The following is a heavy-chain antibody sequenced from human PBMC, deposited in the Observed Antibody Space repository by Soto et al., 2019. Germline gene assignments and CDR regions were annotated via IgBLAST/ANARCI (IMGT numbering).Heavy chain of an antibody. Sequence: SVKVSWKASGFTFTSSAMQWVRQARGQRLEWIGWIVVGSGNTNYAQKFQERVTITRDMSTSTAYMELSSLRSEDTAVYYCAVESKVPAALSQHAFHISGQGTMVTGSS. CDR1: GFTFTSSA. CDR3: AVESKVPAALSQHAFHI. CDR2: IVVGSGNT. D-gene: IGHD2-2*01. V-gene: IGHV1-58*02. J-gene: IGHJ3*02.